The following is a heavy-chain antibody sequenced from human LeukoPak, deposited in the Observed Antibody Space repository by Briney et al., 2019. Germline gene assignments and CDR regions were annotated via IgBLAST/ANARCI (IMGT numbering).Heavy chain of an antibody. CDR1: GFTFSSYA. CDR2: ISGSGGST. J-gene: IGHJ4*02. V-gene: IGHV3-23*01. D-gene: IGHD3-22*01. Sequence: PGGSLRLSCAASGFTFSSYAMSWVRHAPGKGLEWVSAISGSGGSTYYADSVKGRFTISRDNSKNTLYLQMNSLRAEDTAVYYCAKDLYYYDSSGYYYQGNWGQGTLVTVSS. CDR3: AKDLYYYDSSGYYYQGN.